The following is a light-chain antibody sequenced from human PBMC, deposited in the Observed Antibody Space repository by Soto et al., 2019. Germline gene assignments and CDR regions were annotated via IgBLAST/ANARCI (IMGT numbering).Light chain of an antibody. CDR1: QDINSY. V-gene: IGKV1D-16*01. CDR3: QQYNIYPLT. Sequence: DVQMTQSPSSLSASVGDRVTITCRASQDINSYLAWYQQKPGNAPKSLIYGASSLQTGVPSRFSGSESWTDFTLTISNLQPEDSATYYCQQYNIYPLTFGGGTKVEIK. J-gene: IGKJ4*01. CDR2: GAS.